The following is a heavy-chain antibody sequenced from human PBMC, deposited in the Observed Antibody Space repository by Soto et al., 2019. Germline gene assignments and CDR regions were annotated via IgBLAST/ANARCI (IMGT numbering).Heavy chain of an antibody. CDR3: ARRYGSCFDY. J-gene: IGHJ4*02. CDR2: INAGKGDT. CDR1: GYTFTNHA. Sequence: GASVKVSCKASGYTFTNHAIHWVRQAPGQGLEWMGWINAGKGDTKYPQRFQGRVTITRDTSASTAYMELSSLRSEDTAVYYCARRYGSCFDYWGQGTLVTVSS. V-gene: IGHV1-3*01. D-gene: IGHD5-18*01.